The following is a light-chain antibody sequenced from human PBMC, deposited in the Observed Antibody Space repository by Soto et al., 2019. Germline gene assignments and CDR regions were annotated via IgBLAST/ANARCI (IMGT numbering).Light chain of an antibody. Sequence: EIVLTQSPGTLSLSPGDIATLSCRASQSVSSSYLAWYQQKPGQAPRLLIYGASSRATGIPDRFSGSGSGTDFTLTISRLEPEDFAVYYCQQYGNSPWTLGQGTKVDIK. V-gene: IGKV3-20*01. CDR3: QQYGNSPWT. J-gene: IGKJ1*01. CDR2: GAS. CDR1: QSVSSSY.